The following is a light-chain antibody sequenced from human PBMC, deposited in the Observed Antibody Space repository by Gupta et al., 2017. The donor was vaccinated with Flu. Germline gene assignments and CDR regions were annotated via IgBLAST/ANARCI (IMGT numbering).Light chain of an antibody. J-gene: IGLJ2*01. CDR3: QAWDNSLVD. Sequence: CSADKLGDKYVCWYQQLPGQSPLLVMYQDNKRPSGIPERFSGSNTGNTATLTISGTQAMDEADYYCQAWDNSLVDFGGGTRLTVL. V-gene: IGLV3-1*01. CDR1: KLGDKY. CDR2: QDN.